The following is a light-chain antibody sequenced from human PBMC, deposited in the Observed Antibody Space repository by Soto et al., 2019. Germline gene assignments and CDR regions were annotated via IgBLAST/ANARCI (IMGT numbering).Light chain of an antibody. CDR2: DAS. CDR1: QTVGSD. J-gene: IGKJ2*01. V-gene: IGKV3-11*01. CDR3: QQRATWPPYT. Sequence: VLTQSPAALSLSPGERATLSCRASQTVGSDLAWYQQKPGQAPRLLIYDASDRATGVPARFSGRGSGTEFTLTIDSLEPEDAAVYYCQQRATWPPYTFGQGTMLEIK.